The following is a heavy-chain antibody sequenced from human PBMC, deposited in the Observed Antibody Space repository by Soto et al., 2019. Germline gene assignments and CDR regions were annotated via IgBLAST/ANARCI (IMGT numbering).Heavy chain of an antibody. J-gene: IGHJ4*02. CDR1: RNTFTSYD. CDR3: ARGRASGSYYLLDY. D-gene: IGHD3-10*01. Sequence: SVKVSCGASRNTFTSYDINWVRQASGHGLEWMGWINPNSGNIGYAQKFQGRVTMTRDTAIRTAYMEVSRLRSDDTAVYYCARGRASGSYYLLDYWGQGTLVTVSS. CDR2: INPNSGNI. V-gene: IGHV1-8*01.